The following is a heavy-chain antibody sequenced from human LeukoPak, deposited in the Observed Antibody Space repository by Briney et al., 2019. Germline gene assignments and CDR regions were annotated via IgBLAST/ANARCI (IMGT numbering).Heavy chain of an antibody. D-gene: IGHD3-9*01. CDR1: GYTFTSYD. V-gene: IGHV1-8*01. J-gene: IGHJ4*02. CDR2: MNPNSVNT. Sequence: ASVKVSCKASGYTFTSYDINWVPQATGQGLEWMGWMNPNSVNTGYAQKFQGRVTMTRNTSISTAYMELSSLRSEDTAVYYCARGSEELRYFDWFYSDQYYFDYWGQGTLVTVSS. CDR3: ARGSEELRYFDWFYSDQYYFDY.